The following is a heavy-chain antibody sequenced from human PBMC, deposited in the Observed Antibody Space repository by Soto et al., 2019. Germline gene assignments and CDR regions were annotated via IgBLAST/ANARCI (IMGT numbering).Heavy chain of an antibody. CDR1: VFTFITNA. CDR2: ISGSGNTI. CDR3: AKVGYDTFGYYLRSFDC. J-gene: IGHJ4*02. D-gene: IGHD2-2*03. Sequence: PGWSLRLSCATSVFTFITNAMGWVRQAPGMGLEFVSLISGSGNTIYYADSVKGRFTISRDNSMNTVSLQMNSLRAEDTAVYYCAKVGYDTFGYYLRSFDCWGQGTLVTVSS. V-gene: IGHV3-23*01.